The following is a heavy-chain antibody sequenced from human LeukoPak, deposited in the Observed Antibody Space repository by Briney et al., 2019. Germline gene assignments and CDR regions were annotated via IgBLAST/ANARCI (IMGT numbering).Heavy chain of an antibody. J-gene: IGHJ4*02. CDR1: GGSFSGYY. CDR3: ARRLRRTHYFDY. CDR2: INHSGST. V-gene: IGHV4-34*01. D-gene: IGHD1/OR15-1a*01. Sequence: SETPSLTCAVYGGSFSGYYWSWIRQPPGKGLEWIGEINHSGSTNYNPSLKSRVTISVDTSKNQFSLKLSSVTAADTAVYYCARRLRRTHYFDYWGQGTLVTVSS.